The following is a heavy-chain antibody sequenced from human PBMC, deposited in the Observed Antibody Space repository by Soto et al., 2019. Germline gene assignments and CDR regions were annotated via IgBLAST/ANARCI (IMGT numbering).Heavy chain of an antibody. CDR3: ATRITVFGLLIPPFDP. D-gene: IGHD3-3*01. CDR2: INHTGGT. J-gene: IGHJ5*02. CDR1: GGSVNGYY. V-gene: IGHV4-34*01. Sequence: SETLSLTCAVYGGSVNGYYWNWIRQPPGKGLEWIVKINHTGGTHYNPSLKSRVTMSVDTSKNQFSLRLSSVTAGDTAIYYCATRITVFGLLIPPFDPWGQGTQVTVSS.